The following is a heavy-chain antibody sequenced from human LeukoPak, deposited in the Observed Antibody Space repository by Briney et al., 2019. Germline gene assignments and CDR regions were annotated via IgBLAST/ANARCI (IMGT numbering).Heavy chain of an antibody. V-gene: IGHV3-53*01. CDR3: ARDLYLSR. D-gene: IGHD2/OR15-2a*01. Sequence: GGSLRLSCAASGFSVSSNYMSWVRQASGRGLEWVSVIYSGDTTYYADSVKGRFTISRDTSKNTLYLQMNSLRPEDTAVYYCARDLYLSRWGQGTLVTVSS. CDR1: GFSVSSNY. J-gene: IGHJ4*02. CDR2: IYSGDTT.